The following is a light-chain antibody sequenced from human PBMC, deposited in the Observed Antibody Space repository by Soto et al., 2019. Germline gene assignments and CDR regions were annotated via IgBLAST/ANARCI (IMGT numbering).Light chain of an antibody. Sequence: QSVLTQPASVSGAAGQSLTISCTGTNSDVGGYNYVSWYQQHPGKAPKLMIYDVSDRPSGVSNRFSGSKSGNTASLTISGLQAEDEADYYCGSYTSNSTYVFGTGTKVTVL. CDR1: NSDVGGYNY. CDR3: GSYTSNSTYV. J-gene: IGLJ1*01. V-gene: IGLV2-14*01. CDR2: DVS.